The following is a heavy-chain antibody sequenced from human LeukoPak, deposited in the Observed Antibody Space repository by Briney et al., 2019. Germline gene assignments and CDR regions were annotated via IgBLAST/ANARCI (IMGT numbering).Heavy chain of an antibody. CDR2: ISAYNGNT. V-gene: IGHV1-18*01. CDR1: GYTFTSYG. CDR3: ARDRAEVWSGIAVAGTRLLDY. Sequence: ASVKVSCKASGYTFTSYGISWVRQAPGQGLEWMGWISAYNGNTNYAQKLQGRVTMTTDTSTITAYMELRSLRSDDTAVYYCARDRAEVWSGIAVAGTRLLDYWGQGTLVTVSS. D-gene: IGHD6-19*01. J-gene: IGHJ4*02.